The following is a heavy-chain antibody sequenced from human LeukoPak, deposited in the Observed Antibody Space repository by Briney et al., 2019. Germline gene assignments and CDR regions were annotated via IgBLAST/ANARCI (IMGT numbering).Heavy chain of an antibody. J-gene: IGHJ6*03. Sequence: GGSLRLSCAVSGFTFANYSVSWVRQAPGKGLEWVSSISRSSSYIYYADSVKGRFTISRDNAKNSLFLQMNTLRAEDTALYYCARETTGWDTALDYYFYYMDVRGKGTTVTVSS. CDR1: GFTFANYS. V-gene: IGHV3-21*01. CDR3: ARETTGWDTALDYYFYYMDV. CDR2: ISRSSSYI. D-gene: IGHD6-19*01.